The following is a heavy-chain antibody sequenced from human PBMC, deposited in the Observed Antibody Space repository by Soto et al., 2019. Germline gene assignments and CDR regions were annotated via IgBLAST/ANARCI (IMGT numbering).Heavy chain of an antibody. CDR3: ARGYYDSSGYVLFDY. CDR1: GGSISSYY. Sequence: SETLSLTCTVSGGSISSYYWSWIRQPPGKGLEWIGYIYYSGSTNYNPSLKSRVTISVDTSKNQFSLKLSSVTAADTAVYYCARGYYDSSGYVLFDYWGQGTPVTVSS. D-gene: IGHD3-22*01. J-gene: IGHJ4*02. CDR2: IYYSGST. V-gene: IGHV4-59*01.